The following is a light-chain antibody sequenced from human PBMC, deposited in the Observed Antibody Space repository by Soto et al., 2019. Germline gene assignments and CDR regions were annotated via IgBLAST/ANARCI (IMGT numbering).Light chain of an antibody. CDR2: GAS. V-gene: IGKV3-20*01. Sequence: EIVLTQSPGTLSLSRGERATLSCRASQSVSSSYLAWYQQKPGQAPRLLIYGASSRATGIPDRFSGSGSGTDFTLTISRLEPEDFAVYYCHQYDSWTFGQGTKVDIK. CDR1: QSVSSSY. CDR3: HQYDSWT. J-gene: IGKJ1*01.